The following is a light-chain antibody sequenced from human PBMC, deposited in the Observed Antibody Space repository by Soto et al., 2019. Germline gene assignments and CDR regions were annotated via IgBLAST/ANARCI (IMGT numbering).Light chain of an antibody. CDR1: QSISFW. Sequence: DIQLTQSPSTLSASVGDRVTITCRASQSISFWLAWYQQKPGKAPKLLIYDASTLESGVPSRFSGSGSGEEFTLTISSLQPDAFATYYCQQYSTYRSFGQGTKV. CDR3: QQYSTYRS. V-gene: IGKV1-5*01. CDR2: DAS. J-gene: IGKJ1*01.